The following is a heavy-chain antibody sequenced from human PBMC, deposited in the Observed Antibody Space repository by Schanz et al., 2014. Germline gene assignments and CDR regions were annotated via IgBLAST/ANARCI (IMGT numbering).Heavy chain of an antibody. CDR1: GYTFISYG. D-gene: IGHD5-12*01. CDR3: ARGGGPEDVFDI. Sequence: QVQLVQSGAEVKKPGASVKVSCKASGYTFISYGISWVRQARGQGLEWVGRFIPILDVGNYAQRFQDRVRITADKSTSTAYMELSSLRSDDTAVYYCARGGGPEDVFDIWGQGTILTVSS. V-gene: IGHV1-69*04. J-gene: IGHJ3*02. CDR2: FIPILDVG.